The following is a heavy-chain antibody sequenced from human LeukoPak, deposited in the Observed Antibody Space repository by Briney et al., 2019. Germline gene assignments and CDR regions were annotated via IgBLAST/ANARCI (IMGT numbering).Heavy chain of an antibody. D-gene: IGHD1-26*01. CDR3: AREMGGAFDI. CDR1: GFTFSSYS. J-gene: IGHJ3*02. V-gene: IGHV3-21*01. CDR2: ISSSSSYI. Sequence: GGSLRLSCAASGFTFSSYSMNWVRQAPGKGPEWVSSISSSSSYIYYADSVKGRFTISRDNAKNSLYLQMNSLRAEDTAVYYCAREMGGAFDIWGQGTMVTVSS.